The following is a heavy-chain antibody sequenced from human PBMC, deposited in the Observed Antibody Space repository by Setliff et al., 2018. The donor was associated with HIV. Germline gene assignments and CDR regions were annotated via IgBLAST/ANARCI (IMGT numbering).Heavy chain of an antibody. V-gene: IGHV3-7*01. J-gene: IGHJ4*02. CDR2: IKEDGSET. D-gene: IGHD1-26*01. CDR1: GFTFSSFW. CDR3: ARDATRGGDFDF. Sequence: ETLRLSCAASGFTFSSFWMTWVRQAPGKGLEWVANIKEDGSETFYVDSVKGRFTMSRDNAKNLVYLEMNSLKVEDTAVYYCARDATRGGDFDFWGQGTLVTVSS.